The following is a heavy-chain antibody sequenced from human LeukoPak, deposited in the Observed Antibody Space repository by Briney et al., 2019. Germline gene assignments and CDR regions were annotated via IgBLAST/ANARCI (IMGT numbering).Heavy chain of an antibody. Sequence: RASVKVSCKVSGYTLTELSMHWVRQAPGKGLEWMGGFDPEDGETIYAQKFQGRVTMTEDTSTDTAYMELSSLRSEDTAVYYCATTRGDYSNYPDYYYYGMDVWGQGTTVTVSS. D-gene: IGHD4-11*01. V-gene: IGHV1-24*01. CDR3: ATTRGDYSNYPDYYYYGMDV. J-gene: IGHJ6*02. CDR1: GYTLTELS. CDR2: FDPEDGET.